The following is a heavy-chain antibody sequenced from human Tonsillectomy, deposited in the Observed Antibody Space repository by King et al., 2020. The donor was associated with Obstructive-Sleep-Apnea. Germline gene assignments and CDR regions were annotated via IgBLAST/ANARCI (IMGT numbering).Heavy chain of an antibody. CDR3: VHRGGLASNRPVYFDH. CDR1: GFTLSDYW. D-gene: IGHD1-14*01. J-gene: IGHJ4*02. CDR2: IRQDGGEK. V-gene: IGHV3-7*03. Sequence: VQLVESGGNLVQPGGSLRLSCEASGFTLSDYWMSWVRQAPGKGPEWVANIRQDGGEKNYLDSVRGRFTISRDNAKKSLYLQMNSLRAEDTAVYYCVHRGGLASNRPVYFDHWGLGALVTVSS.